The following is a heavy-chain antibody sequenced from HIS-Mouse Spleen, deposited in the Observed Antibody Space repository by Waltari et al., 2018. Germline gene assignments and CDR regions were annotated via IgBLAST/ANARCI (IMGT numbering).Heavy chain of an antibody. V-gene: IGHV3-30*18. CDR2: ISYEYSYK. J-gene: IGHJ4*02. CDR1: GFTFSSYG. Sequence: QVQLVESGGGVVQPGRSLRLACAASGFTFSSYGLHWVRRAPGEGLEWIAGISYEYSYKNHADSMKGPFTISRDNYKNTLSLPMTSLRAEDTAVYYSANDKQHAFDYWGQGTLVTVSS. CDR3: ANDKQHAFDY. D-gene: IGHD1-1*01.